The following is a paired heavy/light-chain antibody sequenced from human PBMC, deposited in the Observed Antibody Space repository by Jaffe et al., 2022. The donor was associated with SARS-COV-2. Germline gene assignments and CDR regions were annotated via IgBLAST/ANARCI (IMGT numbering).Heavy chain of an antibody. CDR1: GGSISSSSYY. J-gene: IGHJ4*02. CDR2: IYYSGST. V-gene: IGHV4-39*01. Sequence: QLQLQESGPGLVKPSETLSLTCTVSGGSISSSSYYWGWIRQPPGKGLEWIGSIYYSGSTYYNPSLKSRVTISVDTSKNQFSLKLSSVTAADTAVYYCARQVGNYYDSSGYPNTPDYWGQGTLVTVSS. CDR3: ARQVGNYYDSSGYPNTPDY. D-gene: IGHD3-22*01.
Light chain of an antibody. CDR3: AAWDDSLSGPL. J-gene: IGLJ3*02. CDR2: RNN. Sequence: QSVLTQPPSASGTPGQRVTISCSGSSSNIGSNYVYWYQQLPGTAPKLLIYRNNQRPSGVPDRFSGSKSGTSASLAISGLRSEDEADYYCAAWDDSLSGPLFGGGTKLTVL. CDR1: SSNIGSNY. V-gene: IGLV1-47*01.